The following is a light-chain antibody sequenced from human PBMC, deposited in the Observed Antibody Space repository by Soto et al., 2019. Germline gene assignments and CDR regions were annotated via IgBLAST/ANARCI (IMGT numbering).Light chain of an antibody. CDR3: QQYNNWPWT. CDR2: GAF. Sequence: EIGMPQSPATPSVSPGERTTLSCRASQSVSSTLAWYQEKPGQAPRLLIYGAFTRATGIPGRFSGSGSGTEFTLTISSLQSEAVAVYYCQQYNNWPWTFGKGTKVDIK. J-gene: IGKJ1*01. V-gene: IGKV3-15*01. CDR1: QSVSST.